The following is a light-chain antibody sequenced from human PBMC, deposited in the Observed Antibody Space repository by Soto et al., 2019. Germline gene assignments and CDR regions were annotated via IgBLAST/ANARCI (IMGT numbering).Light chain of an antibody. J-gene: IGKJ2*01. Sequence: VLTQSPGTLSLSPGERATLSCRASQSVRSTYLAWYQQKPGQAPRLLICAASIRPTGIPDRFSGSGSGTDFTLIISRLEPEDFAVYYCQQYCNSPPMYTLGQGNKLEI. CDR2: AAS. V-gene: IGKV3-20*01. CDR1: QSVRSTY. CDR3: QQYCNSPPMYT.